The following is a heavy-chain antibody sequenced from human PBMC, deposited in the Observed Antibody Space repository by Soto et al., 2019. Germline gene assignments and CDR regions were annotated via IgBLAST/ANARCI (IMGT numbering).Heavy chain of an antibody. V-gene: IGHV4-34*01. CDR1: GRSFSGYY. CDR3: ERTTGYVRVQRFQH. Sequence: SETLSLTCAVYGRSFSGYYWSWVRQPPGKGLEWIGEINHSGSTNYNPTLKSRVTISVDTSKKQFYLKLGSVTAEDTAVYYCERTTGYVRVQRFQHWGQGNTVTVSS. D-gene: IGHD3-9*01. J-gene: IGHJ1*01. CDR2: INHSGST.